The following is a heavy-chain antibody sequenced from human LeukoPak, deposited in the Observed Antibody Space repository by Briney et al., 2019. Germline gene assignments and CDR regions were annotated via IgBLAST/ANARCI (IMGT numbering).Heavy chain of an antibody. CDR2: INHSGST. CDR1: GGSFSGYY. D-gene: IGHD3-22*01. V-gene: IGHV4-34*01. J-gene: IGHJ3*02. CDR3: ARCGYYYDSSGYSGRLLIYGRGYCGI. Sequence: SETLSLTCAVYGGSFSGYYWSWIRQPPGKGLEWIGEINHSGSTDYNPSLKSRVTISVDTSKNQFSLKLSSVAAADTAVYYCARCGYYYDSSGYSGRLLIYGRGYCGIWGQGTMVTVSS.